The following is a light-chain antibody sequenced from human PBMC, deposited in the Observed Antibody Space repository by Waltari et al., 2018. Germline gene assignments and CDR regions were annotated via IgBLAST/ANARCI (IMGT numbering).Light chain of an antibody. Sequence: AIRITQSPSSLSASTGERVTITCRASQVISSYLAWYQQKPGKDPKLLIYAASTLQSGVPSRFSGSGSGTDFTLTISCLQSEDFATYYCLQYYSYPRTFGQGTKVEIK. CDR2: AAS. CDR3: LQYYSYPRT. CDR1: QVISSY. J-gene: IGKJ1*01. V-gene: IGKV1-8*01.